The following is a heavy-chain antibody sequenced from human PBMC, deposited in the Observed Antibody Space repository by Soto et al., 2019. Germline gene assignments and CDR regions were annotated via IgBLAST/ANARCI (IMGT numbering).Heavy chain of an antibody. CDR3: VRTILVVAAATREDY. J-gene: IGHJ4*02. Sequence: EVQLVESGGGLVQPGGSLRLSCAASGFTFSSYWMHWVRQAPGKGLVWVSRINSDGSSTSYADSVKGRFTIPRDNAKNSLYLQMNTLRAEDTAVYYCVRTILVVAAATREDYWGQGTLVTVSS. V-gene: IGHV3-74*01. CDR2: INSDGSST. CDR1: GFTFSSYW. D-gene: IGHD2-15*01.